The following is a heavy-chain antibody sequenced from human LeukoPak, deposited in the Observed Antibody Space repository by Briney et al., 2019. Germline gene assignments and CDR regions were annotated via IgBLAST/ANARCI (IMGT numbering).Heavy chain of an antibody. V-gene: IGHV3-30*18. CDR1: GFTFSSYG. CDR2: ISYDGSNK. CDR3: AKDHLDP. Sequence: GGSLRLSCAASGFTFSSYGMHWVRQAPGKGPEWVAVISYDGSNKYYADSVKGRFTISRDNSKNTLYLQMNSLRAEDTAVYYCAKDHLDPWGQGTLVTVSS. J-gene: IGHJ5*02.